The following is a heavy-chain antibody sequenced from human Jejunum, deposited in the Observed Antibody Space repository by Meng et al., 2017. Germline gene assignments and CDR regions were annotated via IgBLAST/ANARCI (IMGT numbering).Heavy chain of an antibody. CDR2: IYWDDDK. V-gene: IGHV2-5*02. D-gene: IGHD3-9*01. Sequence: QINLQESGPALVQPTQTLPLAFHLSGFSLSADSVGVGWIRQPPGEALEWLALIYWDDDKRYSPSLKSRLTITKDTSKNQVVLTMTSMDPVDTATYYCAHADVLTGYGNFDYWGQGTLVTVSS. J-gene: IGHJ4*02. CDR1: GFSLSADSVG. CDR3: AHADVLTGYGNFDY.